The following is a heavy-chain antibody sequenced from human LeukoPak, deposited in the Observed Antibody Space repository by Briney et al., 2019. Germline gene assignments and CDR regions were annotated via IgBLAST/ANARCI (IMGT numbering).Heavy chain of an antibody. V-gene: IGHV4-4*09. CDR3: ARSGDSSGYYSDDAFDI. J-gene: IGHJ3*02. CDR1: GGSISSYY. D-gene: IGHD3-22*01. Sequence: PSETLSLTCTVSGGSISSYYWSWLRQPPGKGLEWIGYIYTSGSTNYNPSLKSRVTISVDTSKNQFSLKLSSVTAADTAVYYCARSGDSSGYYSDDAFDIWGQGTMVTVPS. CDR2: IYTSGST.